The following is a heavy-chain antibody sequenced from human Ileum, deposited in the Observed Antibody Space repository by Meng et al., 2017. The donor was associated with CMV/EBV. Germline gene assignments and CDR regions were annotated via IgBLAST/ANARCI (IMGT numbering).Heavy chain of an antibody. Sequence: SETLSLTCAVYGGSFSGYYWSWIRQPPGKGLEWIGYIYYSGSTYYNPSLKSRVTISVDTSKNQFSLKLSSVTAADTAVYYCARSYYVWGSYRYTGDAFDIWGQGTMVTVSS. V-gene: IGHV4-30-4*08. CDR3: ARSYYVWGSYRYTGDAFDI. CDR2: IYYSGST. D-gene: IGHD3-16*02. CDR1: GGSFSGYY. J-gene: IGHJ3*02.